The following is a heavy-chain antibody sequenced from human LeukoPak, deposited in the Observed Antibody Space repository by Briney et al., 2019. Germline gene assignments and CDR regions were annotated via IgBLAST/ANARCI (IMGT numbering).Heavy chain of an antibody. CDR1: GGSFSTYY. CDR2: IYTSGST. D-gene: IGHD6-13*01. CDR3: ARGDPFRAGWFDP. Sequence: SETLSLTCTGSGGSFSTYYWSWIRQPAGKGLEWIGRIYTSGSTNYNPSLKSRLTMSVDTSKNHFSLKLGSVTAADTAVYYCARGDPFRAGWFDPWGQGTLVTVSS. J-gene: IGHJ5*02. V-gene: IGHV4-4*07.